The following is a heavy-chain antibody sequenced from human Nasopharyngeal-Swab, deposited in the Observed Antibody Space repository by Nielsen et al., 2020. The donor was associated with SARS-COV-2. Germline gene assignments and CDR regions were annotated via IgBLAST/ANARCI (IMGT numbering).Heavy chain of an antibody. J-gene: IGHJ4*02. V-gene: IGHV1-18*04. CDR2: ISAYNGNT. CDR1: GYPFSSYG. D-gene: IGHD3-3*01. Sequence: ASVKVSCKASGYPFSSYGISWLRQAPGQGLEWMGWISAYNGNTNYAQKLQGRVTMTTDTSTSTAYMELRSLRSDDTAVYYCARNVREITIFGVVTRDDYWGQGTLVTVSS. CDR3: ARNVREITIFGVVTRDDY.